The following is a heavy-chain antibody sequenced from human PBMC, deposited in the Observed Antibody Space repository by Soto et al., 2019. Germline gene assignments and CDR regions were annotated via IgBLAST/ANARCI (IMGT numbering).Heavy chain of an antibody. CDR1: GFTFSSYD. J-gene: IGHJ2*01. Sequence: EVQLVESGGGLVQPGGSLRLSCAVSGFTFSSYDMHWVRQVTGKRLEWVSGISTSGSPNYPDSLKGRFTISRENAENSVCLQMNSLRVGDTGVYYCARETGVPGNWYFDLWGRGTLVTVSS. V-gene: IGHV3-13*04. D-gene: IGHD3-3*01. CDR3: ARETGVPGNWYFDL. CDR2: ISTSGSP.